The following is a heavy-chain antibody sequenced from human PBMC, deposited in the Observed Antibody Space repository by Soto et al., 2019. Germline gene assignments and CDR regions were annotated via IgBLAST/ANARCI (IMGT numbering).Heavy chain of an antibody. D-gene: IGHD4-4*01. CDR1: GFTFSSYG. CDR2: IWYDGSNK. J-gene: IGHJ6*02. Sequence: QVQLVESGGGVVQPGRSLRLSCAASGFTFSSYGMHWVRQAPGKGLEWVAVIWYDGSNKYYADSVKGRFTISRDNSKNTLYLQMNSLRAEDTAVYYCARDQGTVTTFYYYYGMDVWGQGTTVTVSS. CDR3: ARDQGTVTTFYYYYGMDV. V-gene: IGHV3-33*08.